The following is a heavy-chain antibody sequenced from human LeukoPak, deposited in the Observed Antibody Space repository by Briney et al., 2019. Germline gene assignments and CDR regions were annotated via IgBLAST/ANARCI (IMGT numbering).Heavy chain of an antibody. V-gene: IGHV3-30-3*01. J-gene: IGHJ6*02. D-gene: IGHD2-15*01. CDR2: ISYDGSNK. CDR1: GFTFSSYA. CDR3: ARSVVAPYGMDV. Sequence: GGSLRLSCAASGFTFSSYAMHWVRQAPGKGLEWVAVISYDGSNKYYADSVKGRFTISRDNSKNTLYLQMNSQRAEDTAVYYCARSVVAPYGMDVWGQGTTVTVSS.